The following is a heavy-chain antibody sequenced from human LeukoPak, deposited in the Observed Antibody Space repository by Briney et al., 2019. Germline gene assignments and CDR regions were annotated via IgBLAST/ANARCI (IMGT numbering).Heavy chain of an antibody. CDR3: ARDSGLGYSSAFDI. V-gene: IGHV3-30*02. J-gene: IGHJ3*02. D-gene: IGHD5-18*01. Sequence: GGSLRLSCTASGFTFDNYGMHWVRQAPGKGLEWVAFIRFDGSYTYYADSVKGRFTISRDNSKNTLYLQMNSLRAEDTAVYYCARDSGLGYSSAFDIWGQGTMVTVSS. CDR2: IRFDGSYT. CDR1: GFTFDNYG.